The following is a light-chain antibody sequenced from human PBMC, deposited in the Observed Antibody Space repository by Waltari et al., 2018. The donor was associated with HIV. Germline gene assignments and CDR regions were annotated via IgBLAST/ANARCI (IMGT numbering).Light chain of an antibody. V-gene: IGLV2-8*01. CDR3: TSYAGSGEYV. CDR2: EGS. CDR1: SSDVGGYDY. J-gene: IGLJ1*01. Sequence: QSALTPPPSASGSPGQSVTISCPGTSSDVGGYDYVSWYQHHPGKVPRLIMYEGSKRPSGVPDRFSGFKSGNTASLTVSGLQAEDEADYYCTSYAGSGEYVFGTGTKVTVL.